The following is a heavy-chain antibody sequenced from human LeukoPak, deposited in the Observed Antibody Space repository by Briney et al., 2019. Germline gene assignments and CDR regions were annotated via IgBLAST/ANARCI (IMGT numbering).Heavy chain of an antibody. CDR3: ARASYYYGSGNVDY. V-gene: IGHV4-4*02. CDR1: GGSISSSNW. D-gene: IGHD3-10*01. Sequence: SGTLSLTCAVSGGSISSSNWWSWVRQPPGKGLEWIGEIYHSGSTNYNPSLKSRVTISVDKSKNQFSLKLSSVTAAGTAVYYCARASYYYGSGNVDYWGQGTLVTVSS. CDR2: IYHSGST. J-gene: IGHJ4*02.